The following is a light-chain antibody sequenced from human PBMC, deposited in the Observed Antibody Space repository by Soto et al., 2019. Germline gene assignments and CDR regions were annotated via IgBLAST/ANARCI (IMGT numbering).Light chain of an antibody. CDR3: KSYAGSNTYL. Sequence: QSVLTQPPSVSGAPGQRVTISCTGSSSNIGAGYDVHWYQHHPGKAPRLIIYEVVQRPSGVPDRFSGSKSGNTASLTVSGLQAADEADYFCKSYAGSNTYLFXSGTNVAVL. CDR1: SSNIGAGYD. CDR2: EVV. V-gene: IGLV1-40*01. J-gene: IGLJ1*01.